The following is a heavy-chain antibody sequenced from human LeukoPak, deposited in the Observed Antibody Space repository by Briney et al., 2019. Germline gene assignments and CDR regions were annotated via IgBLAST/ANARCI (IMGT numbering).Heavy chain of an antibody. CDR3: ARGIWSSSWLDY. CDR1: GYTFSGYY. J-gene: IGHJ4*02. D-gene: IGHD6-13*01. Sequence: GASVKVSCKASGYTFSGYYLHWVRQAPGQGLERMGWINPNTGGTSYAQKFQGRVTITRNTSISTAYMELSSLRSEDTAVYYCARGIWSSSWLDYWGQGTLVTVSS. CDR2: INPNTGGT. V-gene: IGHV1-2*02.